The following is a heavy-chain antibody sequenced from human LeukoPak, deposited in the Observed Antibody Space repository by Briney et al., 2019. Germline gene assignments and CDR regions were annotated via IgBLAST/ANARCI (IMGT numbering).Heavy chain of an antibody. CDR2: FNWNGGAT. J-gene: IGHJ4*02. V-gene: IGHV3-43*01. D-gene: IGHD3-3*01. CDR3: AKGPRAYYDFWSGSLFDY. CDR1: GFTFDDYS. Sequence: GSLRLSCSAPGFTFDDYSMHWVRPAPGEGLEWVSRFNWNGGATYYADSVKGRSTISRDNSKNSLFLQMNSLRIEDTALYYCAKGPRAYYDFWSGSLFDYWGQGTLVTVSS.